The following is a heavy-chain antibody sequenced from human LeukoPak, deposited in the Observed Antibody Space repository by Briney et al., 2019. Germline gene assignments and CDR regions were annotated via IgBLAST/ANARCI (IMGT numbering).Heavy chain of an antibody. V-gene: IGHV4-39*01. CDR2: LYYTGTT. CDR1: GGSISSSSYY. D-gene: IGHD6-19*01. Sequence: SETLSLTCTVSGGSISSSSYYWGWIRQPPGKGLEWIGRLYYTGTTYYNPSLKSRVTISVDTSKNQFSLNLTSMTAADTAVYYCARSLTDYSSGWYFDCWGQGTLVTVSS. J-gene: IGHJ4*02. CDR3: ARSLTDYSSGWYFDC.